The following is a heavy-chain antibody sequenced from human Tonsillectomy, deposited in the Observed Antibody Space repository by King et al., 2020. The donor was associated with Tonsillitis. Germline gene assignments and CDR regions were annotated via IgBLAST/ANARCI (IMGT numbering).Heavy chain of an antibody. D-gene: IGHD3-10*01. Sequence: QLVQSGAEVKRPGASVKVSCKASGYTFTSFGISWVRQAPGHGLEWVGGISAYDGKTNYAQKVQGRVTVTTDTSTGTAYMELRRLRSDDTAVYYCARERLGVSISLVQGINRGMDVWGQGTTVIVSS. CDR1: GYTFTSFG. CDR3: ARERLGVSISLVQGINRGMDV. V-gene: IGHV1-18*04. J-gene: IGHJ6*02. CDR2: ISAYDGKT.